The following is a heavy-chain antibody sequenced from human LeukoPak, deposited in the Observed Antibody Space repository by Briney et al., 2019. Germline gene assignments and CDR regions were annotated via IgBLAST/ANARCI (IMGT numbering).Heavy chain of an antibody. D-gene: IGHD3-3*01. V-gene: IGHV4-59*01. J-gene: IGHJ4*02. CDR3: ASENFWSGYLDY. CDR1: GGSISSYY. Sequence: SETLSLTCTVSGGSISSYYWNWIRQPPGKGLEWIGYIYYSGSTNYNPSLKSRVTISVDTSKNQFSLKLSSVTAADTAVYYCASENFWSGYLDYWGQGTLVTVSS. CDR2: IYYSGST.